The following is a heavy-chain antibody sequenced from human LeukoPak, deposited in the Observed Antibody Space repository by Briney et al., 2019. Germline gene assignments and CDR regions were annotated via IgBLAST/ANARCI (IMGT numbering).Heavy chain of an antibody. D-gene: IGHD2-2*02. V-gene: IGHV1-2*02. CDR2: INPNSGGT. J-gene: IGHJ5*02. CDR1: GYTFTVFY. Sequence: GASVKLSCKASGYTFTVFYIHWVRQAPGQGLEWIGWINPNSGGTNYAQKFQGRVTMTRDTSITTAYLELSRLRSDDTAVYYCARATPLCSSASCYTSSWFDPWGQGTLVTVSS. CDR3: ARATPLCSSASCYTSSWFDP.